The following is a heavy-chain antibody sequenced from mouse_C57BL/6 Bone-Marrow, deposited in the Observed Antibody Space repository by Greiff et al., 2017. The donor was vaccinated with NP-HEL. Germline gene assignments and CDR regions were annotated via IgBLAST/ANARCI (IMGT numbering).Heavy chain of an antibody. CDR1: GYTFTSYW. Sequence: QVQLQQPGAELVRPGTSVKLSCKASGYTFTSYWMHWVKQRPGQGLEWIGVFDPSDSYTNYNQKFKGKATLTVDTASSTAYMQRSSLTSEDSAVYDCARGGIDYWGQGTTLTVSA. J-gene: IGHJ2*01. V-gene: IGHV1-59*01. CDR2: FDPSDSYT. CDR3: ARGGIDY.